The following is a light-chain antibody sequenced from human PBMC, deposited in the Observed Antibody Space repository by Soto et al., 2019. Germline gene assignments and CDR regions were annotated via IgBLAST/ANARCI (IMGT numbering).Light chain of an antibody. J-gene: IGLJ3*02. CDR3: QSYDSSLSGWV. CDR1: SSNIGAFYD. Sequence: QSVLTQPPSVSGAPGQTVTISCTGSSSNIGAFYDVHWYQQLPGAAPKLLIYGDSNRPSGVPDRFSGSKSGTSASLAITGLQAEDEADYYCQSYDSSLSGWVFGGGTKLTVL. V-gene: IGLV1-40*01. CDR2: GDS.